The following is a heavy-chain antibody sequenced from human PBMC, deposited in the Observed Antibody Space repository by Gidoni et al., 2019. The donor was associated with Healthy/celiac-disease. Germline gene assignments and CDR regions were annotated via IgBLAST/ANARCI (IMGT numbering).Heavy chain of an antibody. D-gene: IGHD3-22*01. CDR3: ARDYYDSSGYYYPMSIFIGY. Sequence: QVQLVESGGGVVQPGRSLRLSCAASGFTFSSYGMLWVRQAPGKGLEGVAVIWYDGSNKYYADSVKGRFTISRDNSKNTLYLQMNSLRAEDTAVYYCARDYYDSSGYYYPMSIFIGYWGQGTLVTVSS. J-gene: IGHJ4*02. CDR2: IWYDGSNK. V-gene: IGHV3-33*01. CDR1: GFTFSSYG.